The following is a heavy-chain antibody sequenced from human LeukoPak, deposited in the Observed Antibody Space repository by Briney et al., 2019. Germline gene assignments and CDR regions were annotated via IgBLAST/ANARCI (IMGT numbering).Heavy chain of an antibody. CDR2: IKEDGSEK. Sequence: GGSLRLSCAASGFTFTSYWMSWVRQAPGKGLEWVANIKEDGSEKYCVDSVKGRFTISRDNAKNSLYLQMNSLRAEDTAVYYCARDSGSGSYYFDYWGQGTLVTVSS. CDR3: ARDSGSGSYYFDY. CDR1: GFTFTSYW. V-gene: IGHV3-7*01. J-gene: IGHJ4*02. D-gene: IGHD3-10*01.